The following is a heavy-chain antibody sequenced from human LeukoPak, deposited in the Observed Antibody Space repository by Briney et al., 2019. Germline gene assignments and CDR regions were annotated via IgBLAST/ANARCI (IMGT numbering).Heavy chain of an antibody. Sequence: GGSLRLSCAASGFTFTKYWMTWVRQAPGKGLEWVAVIWYDGSNKYYADSVKGRFTISRDNSKNTLYLQMNSLRAEDTAVYYCAKVGIVGATGALTYFDYWGQGTLVTVSS. D-gene: IGHD1-26*01. CDR2: IWYDGSNK. V-gene: IGHV3-33*06. J-gene: IGHJ4*02. CDR3: AKVGIVGATGALTYFDY. CDR1: GFTFTKYW.